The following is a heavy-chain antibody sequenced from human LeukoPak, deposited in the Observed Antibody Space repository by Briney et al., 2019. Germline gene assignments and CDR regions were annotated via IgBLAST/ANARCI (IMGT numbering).Heavy chain of an antibody. V-gene: IGHV3-15*01. J-gene: IGHJ6*03. Sequence: KPGGSLRLSCAASGFTFGNAWMSWVRQAPGKGLEWVGRIKSKTDGGTTDYAAPVKGRFTISRDDSKNTLYLQMNSLKTEDTAVYYCTTDPARQLGYCSSTSCYDMDVWGKGTTVTVSS. CDR1: GFTFGNAW. D-gene: IGHD2-2*01. CDR3: TTDPARQLGYCSSTSCYDMDV. CDR2: IKSKTDGGTT.